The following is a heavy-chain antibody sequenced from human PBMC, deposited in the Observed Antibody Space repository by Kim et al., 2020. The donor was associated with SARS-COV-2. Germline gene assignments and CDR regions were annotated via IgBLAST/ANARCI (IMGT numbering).Heavy chain of an antibody. J-gene: IGHJ4*02. V-gene: IGHV3-11*01. CDR3: ARTQYNYGDYGVYFDY. CDR2: ISSSGSTI. CDR1: GFTFSDYY. D-gene: IGHD4-17*01. Sequence: GGSLRLSCAASGFTFSDYYMSWIRQAPGKGLEWVSYISSSGSTIYYADSVKGRFTISRDNAKNSLYLQMNSLRAEDTAVYYCARTQYNYGDYGVYFDYWGQGTLVTVSS.